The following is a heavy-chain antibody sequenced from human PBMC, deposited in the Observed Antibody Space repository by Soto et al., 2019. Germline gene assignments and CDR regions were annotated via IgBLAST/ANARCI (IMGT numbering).Heavy chain of an antibody. V-gene: IGHV4-59*01. Sequence: ASETLSLTCTVSGGSISSYYWSWIRQPPGKGLEWIGYIYYSGSTNYNPSLKSRVTISVDTSKNQFSLKLSSVTAADTAVYYCARVGERLRYFDWLFTNWFDPWGQGTLVTVSS. CDR1: GGSISSYY. D-gene: IGHD3-9*01. J-gene: IGHJ5*02. CDR3: ARVGERLRYFDWLFTNWFDP. CDR2: IYYSGST.